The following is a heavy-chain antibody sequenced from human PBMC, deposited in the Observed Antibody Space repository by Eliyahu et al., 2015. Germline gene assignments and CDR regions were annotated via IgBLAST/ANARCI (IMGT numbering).Heavy chain of an antibody. J-gene: IGHJ4*02. D-gene: IGHD4/OR15-4a*01. CDR1: GYTFTXYG. V-gene: IGHV1-18*04. CDR3: ARDQPLTIPGHFPDY. CDR2: ISAYNGNT. Sequence: QVQLVQSGAEVKKPGASVKVXCKASGYTFTXYGISWVRQAPGQGLEWMGWISAYNGNTNYAQKLQGRVTMTTDTSTSTAYMELRSLRSDDTAVYYCARDQPLTIPGHFPDYWGQGTLVTVSS.